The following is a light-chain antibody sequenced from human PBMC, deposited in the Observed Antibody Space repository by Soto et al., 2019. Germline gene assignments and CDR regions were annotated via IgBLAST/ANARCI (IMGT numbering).Light chain of an antibody. Sequence: EIVLTQSPGTLSLPPGERATLSCRASQSVRSSYLAWYQQKFGQAPRLLIYVASSRATGIPDRFSGSGSGTDFTLTISSLEPEGFAVYDWQQYGSPSWTCGQGTKVEIK. CDR1: QSVRSSY. CDR3: QQYGSPSWT. CDR2: VAS. J-gene: IGKJ1*01. V-gene: IGKV3-20*01.